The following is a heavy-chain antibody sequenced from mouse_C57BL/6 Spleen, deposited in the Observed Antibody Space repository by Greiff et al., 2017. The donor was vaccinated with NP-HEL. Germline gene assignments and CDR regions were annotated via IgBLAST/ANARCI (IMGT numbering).Heavy chain of an antibody. V-gene: IGHV1-26*01. CDR3: ARLYYGYDGDY. J-gene: IGHJ2*01. CDR1: GYTFTDYY. D-gene: IGHD2-2*01. CDR2: INPNNGGT. Sequence: VQLQQSGPELVKPGASVKISCKASGYTFTDYYMNWVKQSHGKSLEWIGDINPNNGGTSYNQKFKGKATLTVDKSSSTAYMELRSLTSEDSAVYYCARLYYGYDGDYWGQGTTLTVSS.